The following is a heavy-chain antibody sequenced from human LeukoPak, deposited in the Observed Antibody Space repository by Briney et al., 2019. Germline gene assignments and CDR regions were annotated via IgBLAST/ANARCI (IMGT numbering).Heavy chain of an antibody. J-gene: IGHJ4*02. CDR2: IYTSGST. D-gene: IGHD4-17*01. CDR3: ASGHGDYIVHLGYY. CDR1: GGSISSGSYY. Sequence: NPSETLSLTCTVSGGSISSGSYYWSWLRQPAGKGLEWIGRIYTSGSTNYNPSLKSRVTISVDASKNQFSLKLSSVTAADTAVYYCASGHGDYIVHLGYYWGQGTLVTVSS. V-gene: IGHV4-61*02.